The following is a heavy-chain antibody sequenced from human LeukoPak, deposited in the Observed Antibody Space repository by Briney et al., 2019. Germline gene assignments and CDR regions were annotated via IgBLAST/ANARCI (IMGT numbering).Heavy chain of an antibody. CDR3: AKVPQQGGSYYGD. V-gene: IGHV3-74*01. Sequence: GGSLRLSCVASGFTFSRYWMHWVRQAPGKGLVWVSRINSDGRSTNYADSVKGRFSISRDNAENTLYLQMNSLRAEDTAVYYCAKVPQQGGSYYGDWGQGTLVTVSS. CDR2: INSDGRST. CDR1: GFTFSRYW. J-gene: IGHJ4*02. D-gene: IGHD1-26*01.